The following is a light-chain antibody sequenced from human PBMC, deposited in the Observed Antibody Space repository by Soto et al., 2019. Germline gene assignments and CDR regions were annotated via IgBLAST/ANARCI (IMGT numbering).Light chain of an antibody. V-gene: IGLV2-11*01. CDR2: DVS. J-gene: IGLJ2*01. CDR3: CSYAGSYTFVV. CDR1: SNDVGSYNY. Sequence: QSALTQPRSVSGSPGQSVTISCTGTSNDVGSYNYVSWYQQHPGKAPKLMIYDVSQRPSGVPDRFSGSKSGNTASLTISGLQAEDEADYYCCSYAGSYTFVVFGGGTKLTVL.